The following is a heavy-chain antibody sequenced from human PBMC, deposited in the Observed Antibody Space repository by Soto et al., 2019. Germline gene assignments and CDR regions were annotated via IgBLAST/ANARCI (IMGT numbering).Heavy chain of an antibody. D-gene: IGHD6-19*01. J-gene: IGHJ4*02. Sequence: QLQLQESGSGLVKPSQTLSLTCAVSGGSISSGGYSWSWIRQPPGKGLEWIGYIYHSGSTYYNPALKSRITISVDRSKNQFSLKLSSVTAADTAVYYCARAGGLGAVAVDYWGQGTLVTVSS. CDR2: IYHSGST. CDR1: GGSISSGGYS. V-gene: IGHV4-30-2*01. CDR3: ARAGGLGAVAVDY.